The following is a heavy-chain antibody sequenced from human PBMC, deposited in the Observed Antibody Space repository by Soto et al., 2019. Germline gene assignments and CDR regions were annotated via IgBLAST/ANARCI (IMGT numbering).Heavy chain of an antibody. V-gene: IGHV1-18*01. J-gene: IGHJ6*02. CDR1: GYSFTTYG. CDR2: ISGYNGDT. CDR3: AKNGHPPYYYYGMDV. Sequence: GASVKVSCKASGYSFTTYGISWVRQAPGQGLEWMGWISGYNGDTNNAQKFQDRVTMTIDRSTTTAYLELRSLTSDDTAVYYCAKNGHPPYYYYGMDVLGQGTTVTVSS. D-gene: IGHD2-8*01.